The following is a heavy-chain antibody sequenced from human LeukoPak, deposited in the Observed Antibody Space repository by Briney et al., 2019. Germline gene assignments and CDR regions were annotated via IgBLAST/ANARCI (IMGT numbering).Heavy chain of an antibody. V-gene: IGHV5-51*01. CDR1: GYSFTSYW. D-gene: IGHD3-22*01. CDR2: IYPGDSDT. CDR3: ARLAYYYDSSGYLDY. Sequence: GESLKISCKGSGYSFTSYWIGWVRQMPGKGLEWMGIIYPGDSDTSYSPSFQGQVTISADKSISTSYLQWSSLKASDTAMYYCARLAYYYDSSGYLDYWGQGTLVTVSS. J-gene: IGHJ4*02.